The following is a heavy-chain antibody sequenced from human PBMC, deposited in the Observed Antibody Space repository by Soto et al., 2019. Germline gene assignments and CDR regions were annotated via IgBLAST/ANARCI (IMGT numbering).Heavy chain of an antibody. V-gene: IGHV4-59*01. CDR1: GGCIGGYY. CDR2: IFYTGST. Sequence: SETLSLTGTVSGGCIGGYYWTWIRQPPGRGLAYIGDIFYTGSTNYNPSLESRVSISVEAAKHQFSLKLTSVTAADTAVYYCARVTTGYLDYWGQGTLVTVSS. D-gene: IGHD3-9*01. CDR3: ARVTTGYLDY. J-gene: IGHJ4*02.